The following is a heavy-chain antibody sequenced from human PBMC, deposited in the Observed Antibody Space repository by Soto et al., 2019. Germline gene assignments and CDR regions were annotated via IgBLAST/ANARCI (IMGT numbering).Heavy chain of an antibody. CDR1: GFTVSSYA. J-gene: IGHJ4*02. D-gene: IGHD3-9*01. CDR3: ARDREVGCRASSHDWDY. CDR2: ISYDGSNT. Sequence: VQLVESGGGVVQPGRSLRLSCAASGFTVSSYAMHWVRQAPGKGLEWVAVISYDGSNTYYADSVKGRFTISRDNSKNTLYLQMTSLRAEDTAVYFCARDREVGCRASSHDWDYWGQGTLVTVSS. V-gene: IGHV3-30-3*01.